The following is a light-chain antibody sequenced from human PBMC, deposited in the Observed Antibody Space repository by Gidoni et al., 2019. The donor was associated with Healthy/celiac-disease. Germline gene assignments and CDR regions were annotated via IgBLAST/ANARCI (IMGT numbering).Light chain of an antibody. CDR2: WAS. J-gene: IGKJ2*01. V-gene: IGKV4-1*01. Sequence: DIVMTQSPDSLAVSLGERATINCKSSQSVLYSSNYQNYLAWYQQKPGQPPKLLIYWASTRESGVPDRFSGSGSGTDFTLTISSLKAEDVAVYYCQQYYSTPPTFGQGTKLEIK. CDR1: QSVLYSSNYQNY. CDR3: QQYYSTPPT.